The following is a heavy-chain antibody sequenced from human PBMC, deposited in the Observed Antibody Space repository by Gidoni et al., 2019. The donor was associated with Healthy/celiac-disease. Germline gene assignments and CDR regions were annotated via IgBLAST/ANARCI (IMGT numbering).Heavy chain of an antibody. V-gene: IGHV3-30*04. CDR1: GFTFSSYA. CDR2: ISYDGSNK. CDR3: ARKYYDFWSGPRNWFDP. Sequence: QVQLVESGGGVVQPGRSLRLSCAASGFTFSSYAMHWVRQAPGKGLGWVAVISYDGSNKYYADSVKGRFTISRDNSKNTLYLQMNSLRAEDTAVYYCARKYYDFWSGPRNWFDPWGQGTLVTVSS. D-gene: IGHD3-3*01. J-gene: IGHJ5*02.